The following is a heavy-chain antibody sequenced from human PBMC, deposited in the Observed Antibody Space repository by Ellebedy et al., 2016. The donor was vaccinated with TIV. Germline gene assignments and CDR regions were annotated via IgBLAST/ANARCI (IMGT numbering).Heavy chain of an antibody. CDR2: IRSKAYGGTT. CDR3: TRDSYIASYEDY. V-gene: IGHV3-72*01. Sequence: GGSLRLSCVGSGFIFSDYYMGWVRQAPGKGLEWIGFIRSKAYGGTTDYAASVTGRFTISRDDSKNSLYLQMNSLKTEDTAVYYCTRDSYIASYEDYWGQGTLVTVSS. J-gene: IGHJ4*02. CDR1: GFIFSDYY. D-gene: IGHD1-26*01.